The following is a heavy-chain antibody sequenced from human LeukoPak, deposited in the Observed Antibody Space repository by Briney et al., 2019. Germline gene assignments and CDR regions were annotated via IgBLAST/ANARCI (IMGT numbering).Heavy chain of an antibody. CDR1: GGSIRSSSYY. V-gene: IGHV4-39*01. CDR2: IYHSGST. J-gene: IGHJ4*02. D-gene: IGHD3-10*01. Sequence: SETLSLTCTVSGGSIRSSSYYWGWIRQPPGKGLEWIGTIYHSGSTYYNASLKSRLTISVDTSKNQFSLEVNSVTAADTAVYYCARHDGGLLGTTMGLFDYWGQGILVTVSS. CDR3: ARHDGGLLGTTMGLFDY.